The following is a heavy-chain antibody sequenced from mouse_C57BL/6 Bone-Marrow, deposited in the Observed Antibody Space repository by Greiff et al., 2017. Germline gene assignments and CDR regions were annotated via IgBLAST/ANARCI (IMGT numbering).Heavy chain of an antibody. J-gene: IGHJ4*01. D-gene: IGHD1-1*01. CDR2: INPNNGGT. Sequence: VQLQQSGPELVKPGASVKISCKASGYTFTDYYMNWVKQSHGKSLEWIGDINPNNGGTSYNQKFKGKATLTVDKSSSTAYMELRSLTSEDSAVYYCARERKFGYYGCSCAMDYWGQGTSVTVSS. V-gene: IGHV1-26*01. CDR3: ARERKFGYYGCSCAMDY. CDR1: GYTFTDYY.